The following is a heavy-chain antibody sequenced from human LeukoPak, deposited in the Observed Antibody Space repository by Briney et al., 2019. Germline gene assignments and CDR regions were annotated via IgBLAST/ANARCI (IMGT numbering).Heavy chain of an antibody. CDR2: ISSNGGST. J-gene: IGHJ6*02. D-gene: IGHD1-7*01. CDR1: GFTFSSYA. V-gene: IGHV3-64D*06. Sequence: GGSLRLSCSASGFTFSSYAMHWVRQAPGEGLEYVSAISSNGGSTYYADSVKGRFTISSDNSKNTLYLQMSSLRAEDTAVYYCVKGGKTGTTYRGMDVWGQGTTVTVSS. CDR3: VKGGKTGTTYRGMDV.